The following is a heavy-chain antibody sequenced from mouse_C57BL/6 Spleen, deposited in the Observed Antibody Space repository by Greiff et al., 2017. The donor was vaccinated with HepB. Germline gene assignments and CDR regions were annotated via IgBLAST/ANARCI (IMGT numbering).Heavy chain of an antibody. CDR1: GYTFTSYW. Sequence: QVQLQQPGTELVKPGASVKLSCKASGYTFTSYWMHWVKQRPGQGLEWIGNINPSNGGTNYNEKFKSKATLTVDKSSSTAYMQLSSLTSEDSAVYYCARGDYYGSSYSAWLAYWGQGTLVTVSA. CDR2: INPSNGGT. J-gene: IGHJ3*01. V-gene: IGHV1-53*01. D-gene: IGHD1-1*01. CDR3: ARGDYYGSSYSAWLAY.